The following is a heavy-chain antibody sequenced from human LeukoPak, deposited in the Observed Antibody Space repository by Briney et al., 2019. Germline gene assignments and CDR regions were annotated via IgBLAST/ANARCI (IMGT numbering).Heavy chain of an antibody. D-gene: IGHD7-27*01. J-gene: IGHJ6*03. CDR3: TSGDSYYYMDV. CDR2: ISSTSIYI. V-gene: IGHV3-21*01. CDR1: GFTFSNFN. Sequence: GGSLRLSCAASGFTFSNFNMNWVRQAPGKGLEWVSSISSTSIYIYYADSVKGRFTISRDNAKNSLSLQMNTLRAEDTAVYYCTSGDSYYYMDVWGEGTTVTVSS.